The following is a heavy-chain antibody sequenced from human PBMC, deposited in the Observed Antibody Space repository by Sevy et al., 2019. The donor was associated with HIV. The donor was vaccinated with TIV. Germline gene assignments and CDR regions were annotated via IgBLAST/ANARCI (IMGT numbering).Heavy chain of an antibody. CDR2: INGSGSVI. Sequence: GGSLRLSCAASGFTFSSAEMNWVRQAPGKGLEWISFINGSGSVIYYADSVKGRFTISRDNAKNSLYLQMNSLRAEDTAVYYCASRRVAETASRAFDYWGQGAPVTVSS. V-gene: IGHV3-48*03. CDR3: ASRRVAETASRAFDY. CDR1: GFTFSSAE. D-gene: IGHD2-21*02. J-gene: IGHJ4*02.